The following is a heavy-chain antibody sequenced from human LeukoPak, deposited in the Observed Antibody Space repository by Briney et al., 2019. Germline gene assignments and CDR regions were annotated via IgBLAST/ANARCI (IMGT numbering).Heavy chain of an antibody. CDR1: GYSFTSYW. CDR3: ARHPLLRGYTYGYADY. CDR2: LYPGDSDT. Sequence: GESLKISCNGSGYSFTSYWIGWVRQMPGQGLEWMGILYPGDSDTRYSPSFQGQVTISADKSSSTAYLQWSSLKASDTAMYYCARHPLLRGYTYGYADYWGQGTLVTVSS. J-gene: IGHJ4*02. V-gene: IGHV5-51*01. D-gene: IGHD5-18*01.